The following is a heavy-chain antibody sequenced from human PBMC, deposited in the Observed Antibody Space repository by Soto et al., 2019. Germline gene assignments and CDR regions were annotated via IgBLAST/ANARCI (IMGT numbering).Heavy chain of an antibody. J-gene: IGHJ4*02. V-gene: IGHV4-34*01. CDR2: INHSGST. Sequence: SETLSLTCAVYGGSFSGYYWSWIRQPPGKGLEWIGEINHSGSTNYNPSLKSRVTISVDTSKNQFSLKLSSVTAADTAVHYCARGGWWLRFSAPDYWGQGTLVTVSS. D-gene: IGHD5-12*01. CDR3: ARGGWWLRFSAPDY. CDR1: GGSFSGYY.